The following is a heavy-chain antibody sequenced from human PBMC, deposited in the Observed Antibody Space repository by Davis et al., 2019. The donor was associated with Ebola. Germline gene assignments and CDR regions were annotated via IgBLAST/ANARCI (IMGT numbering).Heavy chain of an antibody. CDR1: GDAFNSYA. CDR2: ISAFNGNT. V-gene: IGHV1-18*01. Sequence: ASVKVSCKASGDAFNSYAINWVRQAPGQGLEWMGWISAFNGNTNYAQKVQGRVTMTTDTPTSTAYMELRSLRSDDTAVYYCARVRYSGYDCHDYWGQGTLVTVSS. D-gene: IGHD5-12*01. J-gene: IGHJ4*02. CDR3: ARVRYSGYDCHDY.